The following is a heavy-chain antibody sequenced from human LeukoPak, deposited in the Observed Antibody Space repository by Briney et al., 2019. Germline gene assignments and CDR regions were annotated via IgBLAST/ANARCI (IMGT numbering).Heavy chain of an antibody. V-gene: IGHV1-2*04. CDR3: ARGGAMGYCSSTSCYAADY. J-gene: IGHJ4*02. Sequence: ASVKVSCKASGYTFTGCYMHWVRQAPGQGLEWMGWINPNSGGTNYAQKSQGWVTMTRDTSISTAYTELSRLRSDDTAVYYCARGGAMGYCSSTSCYAADYWGQGTLVTVSS. CDR2: INPNSGGT. CDR1: GYTFTGCY. D-gene: IGHD2-2*01.